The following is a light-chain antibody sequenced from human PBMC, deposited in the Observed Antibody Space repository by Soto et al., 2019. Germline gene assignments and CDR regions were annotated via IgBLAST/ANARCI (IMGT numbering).Light chain of an antibody. CDR3: QQYNSYPWS. CDR1: QSINGR. J-gene: IGKJ1*01. CDR2: HAS. V-gene: IGKV1-5*01. Sequence: DIPVTQSPSTLSAYVGDRVTITCLASQSINGRLAWYQQKPGKAPKLLIYHASSLESGVPSRFSGSESGTEFTLTVSSLQPDDFATYYCQQYNSYPWSFGQGTKVDI.